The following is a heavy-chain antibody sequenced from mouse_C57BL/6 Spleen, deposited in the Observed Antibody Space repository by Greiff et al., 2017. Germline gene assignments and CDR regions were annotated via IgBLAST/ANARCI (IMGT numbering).Heavy chain of an antibody. V-gene: IGHV7-3*01. D-gene: IGHD1-1*01. CDR2: IRNKANGYTT. J-gene: IGHJ2*01. CDR3: ARYVITTVVFDY. CDR1: GFTFTDYY. Sequence: EVMLVESGGGLVQPGGSLSLSCAASGFTFTDYYMSWVRQPPGKALEWLGFIRNKANGYTTEYSASVKGRFTISRDNSQSILYLQMNALRAEDSATYYCARYVITTVVFDYWGQGTTLTVSS.